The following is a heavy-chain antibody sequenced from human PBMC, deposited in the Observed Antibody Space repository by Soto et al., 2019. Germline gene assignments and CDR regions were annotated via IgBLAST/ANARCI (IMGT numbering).Heavy chain of an antibody. V-gene: IGHV3-23*01. CDR2: IIYSGGST. J-gene: IGHJ4*02. CDR1: GFTFSTYA. CDR3: AKWGPYDFSMGY. Sequence: GGSLRLSSAASGFTFSTYAMTLVRQAPGKGLEWVSTIIYSGGSTYYADSVKGRFITSRDNSKNTLYLQMNSLRVEDTAVYYCAKWGPYDFSMGYWGQGTLVTVSS. D-gene: IGHD3-3*01.